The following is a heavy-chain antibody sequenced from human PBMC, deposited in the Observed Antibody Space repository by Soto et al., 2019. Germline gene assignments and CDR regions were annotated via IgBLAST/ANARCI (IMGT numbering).Heavy chain of an antibody. Sequence: PSETLSLTCAVSGGSISSSNWWSWVRQPPGKGLEWIGEIYHSGSTNYNPSLKSRVTISVDTSKNQFSLKLSSVTAADTAVYYCAGGDYYHSSGYYFYYYTMDVWGQGTTVTVSS. D-gene: IGHD3-22*01. CDR2: IYHSGST. J-gene: IGHJ6*02. CDR1: GGSISSSNW. V-gene: IGHV4-4*02. CDR3: AGGDYYHSSGYYFYYYTMDV.